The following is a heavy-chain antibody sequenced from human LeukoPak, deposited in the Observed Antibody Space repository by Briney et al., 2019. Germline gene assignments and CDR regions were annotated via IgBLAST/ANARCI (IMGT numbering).Heavy chain of an antibody. V-gene: IGHV4-39*07. D-gene: IGHD3-3*01. J-gene: IGHJ4*02. CDR3: ARENDFWSGYYGVY. CDR2: VYYSGTT. Sequence: PSETLSLTCTVSSGSISTSNYYWGWVRQPPGKALEWIGSVYYSGTTSYNPSLKSRVTISVDMSKNHFSLRLSSVTAADTAVYYCARENDFWSGYYGVYWGQGTLVTVSS. CDR1: SGSISTSNYY.